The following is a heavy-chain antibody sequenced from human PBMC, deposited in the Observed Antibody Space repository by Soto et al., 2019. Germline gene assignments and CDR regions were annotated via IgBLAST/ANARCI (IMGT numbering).Heavy chain of an antibody. CDR1: GFTFSSHN. CDR2: ISSSSITI. Sequence: EVQLVESGGGLVQPGGSLRLSCAASGFTFSSHNMNWVRQAPGKGLEWVSYISSSSITIYYADSVKGRFTISRDNAKNSLYLQMTNLRAEDTAVYYCASRYGWFDSWGQGTLVTVSS. V-gene: IGHV3-48*01. D-gene: IGHD4-17*01. J-gene: IGHJ5*01. CDR3: ASRYGWFDS.